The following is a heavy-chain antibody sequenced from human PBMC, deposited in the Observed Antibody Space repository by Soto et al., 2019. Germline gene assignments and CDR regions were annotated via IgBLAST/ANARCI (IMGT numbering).Heavy chain of an antibody. CDR3: AHRVLRTVFGLVTTTAIYFDF. CDR2: IYWDDDK. V-gene: IGHV2-5*02. D-gene: IGHD3-3*01. Sequence: QITLNESGPTQVKPRQTLTLTCTFSGFSLTTSGVGVGWIRQSPGKAPEWLAFIYWDDDKRYSPSLKSRLTNTKDTSKNQVVLTMADLDPADTATYYCAHRVLRTVFGLVTTTAIYFDFWGQGTPVAVSS. J-gene: IGHJ4*02. CDR1: GFSLTTSGVG.